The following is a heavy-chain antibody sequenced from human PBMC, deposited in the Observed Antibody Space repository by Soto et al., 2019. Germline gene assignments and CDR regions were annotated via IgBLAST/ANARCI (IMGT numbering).Heavy chain of an antibody. V-gene: IGHV4-30-4*07. D-gene: IGHD2-21*02. J-gene: IGHJ4*02. CDR3: ARVQSCGGDCYYFDY. Sequence: PSETLSLTCAVSGGSISSGGYSWSWIRQPPGKGLEWIGYIYYSGSTYYNPSLKSRVTISVDTSKNQFSLKLSSVTAADTAVYYCARVQSCGGDCYYFDYWGQGTLVTVSS. CDR2: IYYSGST. CDR1: GGSISSGGYS.